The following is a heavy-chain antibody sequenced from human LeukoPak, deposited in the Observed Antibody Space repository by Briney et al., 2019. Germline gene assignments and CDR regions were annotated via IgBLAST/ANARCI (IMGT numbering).Heavy chain of an antibody. Sequence: SETLSLTCAVYGGSFSGYYWSWIRQPPGKGLEWIGEINHSGSTNYNPSLKSRVTISVDTSKNQFSLKLSSVTAADTAVYYCARGPLFRGVCMYYYGMDVWGQGTTVTVSS. CDR3: ARGPLFRGVCMYYYGMDV. CDR1: GGSFSGYY. D-gene: IGHD3-10*01. CDR2: INHSGST. J-gene: IGHJ6*02. V-gene: IGHV4-34*01.